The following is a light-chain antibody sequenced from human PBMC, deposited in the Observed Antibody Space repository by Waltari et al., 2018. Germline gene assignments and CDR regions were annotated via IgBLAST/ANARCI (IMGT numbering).Light chain of an antibody. V-gene: IGLV2-14*01. CDR2: EVS. J-gene: IGLJ3*02. CDR3: SSYTSSSTWM. CDR1: TSAIGGYNY. Sequence: QSALTQPASVSGSPGQSITISCPGTTSAIGGYNYVSWYQQHPGKAPKLMIYEVSNRPSGVSNRFSGSKSGNTVSLTISGLQAEDEADYYCSSYTSSSTWMFGGGTKVTVL.